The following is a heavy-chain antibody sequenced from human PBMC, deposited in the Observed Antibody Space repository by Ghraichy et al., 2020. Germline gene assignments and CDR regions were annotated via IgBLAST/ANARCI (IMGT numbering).Heavy chain of an antibody. V-gene: IGHV4-61*01. CDR2: IYYAGTT. Sequence: GSLRLSCSVSGDSVSSVSFNWSWIRQPPGKGLEWIGYIYYAGTTDYNTTLKSRVTISVDTSKNQFSLSLTSVTAADPAFYYFRSGWLGPATPKNDYWGPGSLVIVSS. D-gene: IGHD1-26*01. J-gene: IGHJ4*02. CDR3: RSGWLGPATPKNDY. CDR1: GDSVSSVSFN.